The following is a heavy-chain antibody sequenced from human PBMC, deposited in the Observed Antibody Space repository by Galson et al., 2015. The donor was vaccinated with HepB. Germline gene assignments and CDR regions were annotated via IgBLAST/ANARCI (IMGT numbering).Heavy chain of an antibody. V-gene: IGHV3-23*01. D-gene: IGHD5-18*01. CDR1: GFTFSSYA. CDR3: AKGAAWIQLLDY. CDR2: ISGSGGST. J-gene: IGHJ4*02. Sequence: SLRLSCAASGFTFSSYAMSWVRQAPGKGLEWVSAISGSGGSTYYADSVKGRFTISRDNSENTLYLQMNSLRAEDTAVYYCAKGAAWIQLLDYWGQGTLVTVSS.